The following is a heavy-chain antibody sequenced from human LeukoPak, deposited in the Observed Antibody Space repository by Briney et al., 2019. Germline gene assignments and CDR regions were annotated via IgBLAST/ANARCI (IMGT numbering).Heavy chain of an antibody. CDR3: ARGKYSSGWYYFDY. Sequence: SVKVSCKASGGTFSRYAMSWVRQAPGQGLEWMGGIIPIFGTANYAQKFQGRVTITADESTSTAYMELSSLRSEDTAVYYCARGKYSSGWYYFDYWGQGTLVTVSS. CDR2: IIPIFGTA. V-gene: IGHV1-69*13. J-gene: IGHJ4*02. CDR1: GGTFSRYA. D-gene: IGHD6-19*01.